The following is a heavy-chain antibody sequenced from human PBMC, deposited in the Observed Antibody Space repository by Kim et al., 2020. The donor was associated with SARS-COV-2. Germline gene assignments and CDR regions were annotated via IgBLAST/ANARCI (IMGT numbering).Heavy chain of an antibody. CDR3: AKDLDHCTNAVCSLFDS. CDR1: GFTFSSYG. Sequence: GGSLRLSCAASGFTFSSYGMHWVRQAPGKGLEWVALISYDGSNKYYADSVKGRFTISRDNSKNTLYLQMNSLRTEDTAEFYCAKDLDHCTNAVCSLFDSWGQGTLVTVSS. D-gene: IGHD2-8*01. CDR2: ISYDGSNK. J-gene: IGHJ4*02. V-gene: IGHV3-30*18.